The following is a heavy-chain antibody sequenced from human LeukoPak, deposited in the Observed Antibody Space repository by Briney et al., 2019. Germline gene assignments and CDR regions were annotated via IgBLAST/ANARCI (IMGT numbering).Heavy chain of an antibody. CDR2: IIPVFETA. Sequence: ASVKVSCKASGYTFTSYGISWVRQAPGQGLEWMGGIIPVFETANYAQKFQGRVTITADESTRSAYMELSSLRSEDTAVYYCARGGLTTVTTPTYYFDYWGQGTLVTVSS. CDR3: ARGGLTTVTTPTYYFDY. CDR1: GYTFTSYG. V-gene: IGHV1-69*13. D-gene: IGHD4-17*01. J-gene: IGHJ4*02.